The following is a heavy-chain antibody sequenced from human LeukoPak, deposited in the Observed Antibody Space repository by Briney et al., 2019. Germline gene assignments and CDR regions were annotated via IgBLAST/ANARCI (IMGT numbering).Heavy chain of an antibody. CDR2: ISDSGNT. Sequence: SQTLPLTCTVSGGPINTGYYWNWIRQHPGKGLEWIGQISDSGNTNYNPSLKGRVTMSVDTSQNQFSLKLSSVTAADTAVYYCARGDDHFDYWGQGSLVTVSS. J-gene: IGHJ4*02. CDR3: ARGDDHFDY. CDR1: GGPINTGYY. V-gene: IGHV4-31*03.